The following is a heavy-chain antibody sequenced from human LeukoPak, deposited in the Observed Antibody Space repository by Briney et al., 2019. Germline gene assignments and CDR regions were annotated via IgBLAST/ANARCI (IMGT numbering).Heavy chain of an antibody. CDR2: ISAYNGNT. Sequence: ASVKVSCKASGYTFTSYGISWVRQAPGQGLEWMGWISAYNGNTNYAQKLQGRVTMTTDTSTSTAYMELRSLRSDDTAVYYCASVVMATFNFDYWGQGTLVTVSS. CDR3: ASVVMATFNFDY. J-gene: IGHJ4*02. D-gene: IGHD5-24*01. CDR1: GYTFTSYG. V-gene: IGHV1-18*01.